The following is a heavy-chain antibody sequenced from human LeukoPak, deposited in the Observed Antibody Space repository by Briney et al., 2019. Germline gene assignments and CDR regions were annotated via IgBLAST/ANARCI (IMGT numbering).Heavy chain of an antibody. CDR1: GYTFTNYY. D-gene: IGHD5-12*01. CDR3: ARSRGFSGYDYVDH. V-gene: IGHV1-46*03. J-gene: IGHJ4*02. CDR2: INPSAGRT. Sequence: EASVKVSCKSSGYTFTNYYMHWVRQAPGQGLEWMGIINPSAGRTTYAQKFQGRVSVTRDTSRSTVYMELSSLTSEDTAVYYCARSRGFSGYDYVDHWGQGTLVTVSS.